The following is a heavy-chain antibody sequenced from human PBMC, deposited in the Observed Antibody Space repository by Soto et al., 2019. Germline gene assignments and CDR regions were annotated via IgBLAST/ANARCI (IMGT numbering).Heavy chain of an antibody. CDR2: IGTSGSFT. CDR3: ARHPSTAAAGTVNY. CDR1: GFTFSDYY. Sequence: QVQLVESGGGLVKPGGSLRLSCAASGFTFSDYYMSWIRQAPGKGLEWVSYIGTSGSFTTYADSMKGRFTISRDNAKNSLYLQMNTMSAEDTAVHYCARHPSTAAAGTVNYWGQGTLVIVSS. J-gene: IGHJ4*02. D-gene: IGHD6-13*01. V-gene: IGHV3-11*05.